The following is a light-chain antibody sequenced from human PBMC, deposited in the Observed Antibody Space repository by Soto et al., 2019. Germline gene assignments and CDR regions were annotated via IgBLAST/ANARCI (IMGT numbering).Light chain of an antibody. CDR2: GNS. CDR1: SSNTGAGYD. CDR3: QAYDSSLSGVV. Sequence: QAVVTQPPSVSGAPGQRVTISCTGSSSNTGAGYDVHWYQQLPGTAPKLLIYGNSNRPSGVPDRFSGSKSGTSASLVITGLQAEDEADYYCQAYDSSLSGVVFGGGTKLTVL. V-gene: IGLV1-40*01. J-gene: IGLJ2*01.